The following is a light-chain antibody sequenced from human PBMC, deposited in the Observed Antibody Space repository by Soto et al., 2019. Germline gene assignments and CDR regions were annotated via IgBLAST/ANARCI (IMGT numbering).Light chain of an antibody. V-gene: IGKV4-1*01. CDR1: QGVLYSSNNKNY. J-gene: IGKJ2*01. CDR2: WAS. Sequence: DIVMTQSQNSLAGSLGERATINSNSTQGVLYSSNNKNYLAWYQQKQGQPPNLLIYWASTRESGVPDRFSGSGSGTDFTLTISSLQAEDVAVYYCQQYYATPPYTFGQGTKVEIK. CDR3: QQYYATPPYT.